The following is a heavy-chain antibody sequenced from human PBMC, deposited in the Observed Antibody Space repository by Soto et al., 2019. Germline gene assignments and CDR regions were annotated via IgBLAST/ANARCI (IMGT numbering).Heavy chain of an antibody. CDR2: IWYDGNNK. V-gene: IGHV3-33*01. CDR1: GFTFSSYG. Sequence: QVQLVESGGGVVQPGRSLRLSCAASGFTFSSYGMHWVRQAPGKGLEWVAVIWYDGNNKYYADTVKARFTLTRENYKNTLYLQMNSLRAEDTAVYYCAREWVQLARLNYYYGMVVLCQGATITVS. D-gene: IGHD1-1*01. CDR3: AREWVQLARLNYYYGMVV. J-gene: IGHJ6*02.